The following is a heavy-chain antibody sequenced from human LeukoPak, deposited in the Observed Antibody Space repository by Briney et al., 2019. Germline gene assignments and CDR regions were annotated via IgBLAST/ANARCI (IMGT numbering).Heavy chain of an antibody. D-gene: IGHD3-22*01. J-gene: IGHJ5*02. Sequence: ASVKVSCKASGGTFSSYAISWVRQAPGQGLEWMGRIIPIFGIANYAQKFQGRVTMTADKSTSTAYMELSSLRSEDTTVYYCAREVTMIVVVITTGAWFDPWGQGTLVTVSS. CDR2: IIPIFGIA. V-gene: IGHV1-69*04. CDR3: AREVTMIVVVITTGAWFDP. CDR1: GGTFSSYA.